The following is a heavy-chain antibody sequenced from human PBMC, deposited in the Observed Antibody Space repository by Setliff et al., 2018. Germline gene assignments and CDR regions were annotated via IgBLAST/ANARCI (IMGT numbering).Heavy chain of an antibody. V-gene: IGHV3-21*01. D-gene: IGHD3-22*01. J-gene: IGHJ5*02. CDR2: ISDTTNFI. CDR1: GFTFGHYN. Sequence: AGSLSLSCTASGFTFGHYNMNWVRQAPGKGLEWVSSISDTTNFIYYADSVKGRFTISRDTAKNSLYLQMNNLRAEDTAVYHCARGARLYETDHHYYGWLDPWGQGTLVTVSS. CDR3: ARGARLYETDHHYYGWLDP.